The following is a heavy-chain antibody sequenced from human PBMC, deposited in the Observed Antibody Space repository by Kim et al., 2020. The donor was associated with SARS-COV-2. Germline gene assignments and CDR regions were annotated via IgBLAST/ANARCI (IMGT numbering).Heavy chain of an antibody. CDR3: ARDASLVPFDY. CDR2: INPSGGAT. J-gene: IGHJ4*02. D-gene: IGHD3-10*01. CDR1: GYTFTSYY. V-gene: IGHV1-46*01. Sequence: ASVKVSCKASGYTFTSYYMHWVRQAPGQRLEWMGVINPSGGATTYAQKFQGRVSMTSDTSTSTLYMELRSLRPEDTAVYYCARDASLVPFDYWGQGTLVSVSS.